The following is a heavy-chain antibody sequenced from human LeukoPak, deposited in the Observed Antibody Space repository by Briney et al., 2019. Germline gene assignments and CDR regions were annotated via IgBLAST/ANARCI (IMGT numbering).Heavy chain of an antibody. J-gene: IGHJ4*02. Sequence: QAGGSLRLSCAASGCTFNSSAMAWVRQAPEKGLEWVSSITDSGISTYYADSVKGRFTISRDNSKSTLFLQMNSLRAEDTAVYYCAKGSRGNYDYWGQGTLVTVSS. D-gene: IGHD1-26*01. CDR2: ITDSGIST. CDR1: GCTFNSSA. V-gene: IGHV3-23*01. CDR3: AKGSRGNYDY.